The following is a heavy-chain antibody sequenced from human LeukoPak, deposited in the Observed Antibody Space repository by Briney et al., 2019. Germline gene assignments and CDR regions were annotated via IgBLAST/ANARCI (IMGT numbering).Heavy chain of an antibody. D-gene: IGHD2-15*01. V-gene: IGHV6-1*01. CDR1: GDSVSSNSAA. J-gene: IGHJ4*02. CDR3: AREDCSGGSCYGGFDG. CDR2: TYQRSKWYN. Sequence: SQTLSLTCAISGDSVSSNSAAWNCIRQSPSRGLEWLGRTYQRSKWYNDYALSVKSRITINPDTSKNQFSLQLNSVTPEDTAVYYCAREDCSGGSCYGGFDGRGQGTLVTVSP.